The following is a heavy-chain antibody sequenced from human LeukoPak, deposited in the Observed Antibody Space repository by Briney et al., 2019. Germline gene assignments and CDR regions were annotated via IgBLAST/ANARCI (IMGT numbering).Heavy chain of an antibody. Sequence: ASVKASCKVSGYTLTELSMHWVRQAPGKGLEWMGGFDPEDGETIYAQKSQGRVTMTEDTSTDTAYMELSSLRSEDTAVYYCATVGYYYDSSAPTPNWFDPWGQGTLVTVSS. J-gene: IGHJ5*02. V-gene: IGHV1-24*01. CDR1: GYTLTELS. CDR2: FDPEDGET. D-gene: IGHD3-22*01. CDR3: ATVGYYYDSSAPTPNWFDP.